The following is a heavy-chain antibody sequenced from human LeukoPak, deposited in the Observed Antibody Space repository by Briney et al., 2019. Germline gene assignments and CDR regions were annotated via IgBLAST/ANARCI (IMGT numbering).Heavy chain of an antibody. J-gene: IGHJ4*02. CDR1: GGSISSGGYY. V-gene: IGHV4-31*03. CDR2: IYYSGST. D-gene: IGHD2-15*01. CDR3: ARGNVVVVAAPRYYFDY. Sequence: PSQTLSLTCTVSGGSISSGGYYWSWIRQHPGKGLEWIGYIYYSGSTYYNPSLKSRVTISVDTSKNQFSLKLSSVTAADTAVYYCARGNVVVVAAPRYYFDYWGQGTLVTVSS.